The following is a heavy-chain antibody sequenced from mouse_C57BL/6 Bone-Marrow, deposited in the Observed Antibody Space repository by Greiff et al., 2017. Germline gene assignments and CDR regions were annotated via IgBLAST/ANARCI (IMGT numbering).Heavy chain of an antibody. J-gene: IGHJ3*01. Sequence: VQLQQSGAELVKPGASVKISCKASGYAFSSYWMNWVRQRPGKGLEWIGQIYPGDGDANYNGKFKGKATLTADKSSSTAYMQLSSLTSEDSAVYFCAITSWFAYWGQGTLVTVSA. V-gene: IGHV1-80*01. CDR2: IYPGDGDA. D-gene: IGHD5-1*01. CDR1: GYAFSSYW. CDR3: AITSWFAY.